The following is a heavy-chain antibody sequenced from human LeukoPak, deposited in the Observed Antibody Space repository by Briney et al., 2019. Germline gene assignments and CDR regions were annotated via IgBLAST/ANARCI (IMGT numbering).Heavy chain of an antibody. D-gene: IGHD3-22*01. V-gene: IGHV5-51*01. CDR2: INPEDSDT. J-gene: IGHJ4*02. Sequence: GESLKISCKASGYVFSTYWIAWVRQMPGKGLEWMGIINPEDSDTRYSPSFEGQVTISADKSISTAYLQWNSLKASDTAIYYCARQWLFDYWGQGTLVTVSS. CDR1: GYVFSTYW. CDR3: ARQWLFDY.